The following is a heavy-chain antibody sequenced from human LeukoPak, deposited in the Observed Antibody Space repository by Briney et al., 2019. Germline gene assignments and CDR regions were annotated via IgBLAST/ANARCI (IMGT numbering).Heavy chain of an antibody. D-gene: IGHD3-10*01. CDR2: IYYSGST. CDR3: ARDYGSGSSNFDY. CDR1: GYSISSGYY. V-gene: IGHV4-38-2*02. Sequence: SETLSLTCTVSGYSISSGYYWGWIRQPPGKGLEWIGSIYYSGSTYYNPSLKSRVTISVDTSKNQFSLKLSSVTAADTAVYYCARDYGSGSSNFDYWGQGTLVTVSS. J-gene: IGHJ4*02.